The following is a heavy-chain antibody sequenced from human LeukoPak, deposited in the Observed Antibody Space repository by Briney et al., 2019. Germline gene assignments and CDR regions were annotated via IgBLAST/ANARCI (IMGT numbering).Heavy chain of an antibody. CDR1: GFTFSSYG. CDR3: AKDHQLLPPAESYYFDY. J-gene: IGHJ4*02. D-gene: IGHD2-2*01. CDR2: ISYDGSNK. Sequence: PGGSLRLSCAASGFTFSSYGMHWVRQAPGKGLEWVAVISYDGSNKYYADSVKGRFTISRDNSKNTLYLQVNSLRAEDTAVYYCAKDHQLLPPAESYYFDYWGQGTLVTVSS. V-gene: IGHV3-30*18.